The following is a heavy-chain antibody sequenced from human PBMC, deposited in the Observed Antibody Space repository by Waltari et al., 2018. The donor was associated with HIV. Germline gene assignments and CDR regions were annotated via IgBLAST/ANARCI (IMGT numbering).Heavy chain of an antibody. V-gene: IGHV3-74*01. CDR2: INGDGSTT. Sequence: EVQLVESGGGLVQPGGSLRLSCAASGFTFSSYWMHWVRQAPGKGLVWVSRINGDGSTTSYADSVKGRFTISRDNAKNTLYLQMNSLRAEDTAVYYCARIAYDSSGYGWFDPWGQVTLVTVSS. CDR1: GFTFSSYW. D-gene: IGHD3-22*01. CDR3: ARIAYDSSGYGWFDP. J-gene: IGHJ5*02.